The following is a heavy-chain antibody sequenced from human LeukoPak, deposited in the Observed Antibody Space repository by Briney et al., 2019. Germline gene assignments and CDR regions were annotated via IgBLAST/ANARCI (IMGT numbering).Heavy chain of an antibody. CDR1: GGSISSYY. J-gene: IGHJ5*02. D-gene: IGHD6-13*01. CDR2: IYTSGST. Sequence: PSETLSLTCTVSGGSISSYYWSWIRQPAGKGLEWLGRIYTSGSTNYNPSLKSRVTMSVDTSKNQFSLKLSSVTAADTAVYYCARSSSWPRVNNGFDPWGQGTLVTVSS. V-gene: IGHV4-4*07. CDR3: ARSSSWPRVNNGFDP.